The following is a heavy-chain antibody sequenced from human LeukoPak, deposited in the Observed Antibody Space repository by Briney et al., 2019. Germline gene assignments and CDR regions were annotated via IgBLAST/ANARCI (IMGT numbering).Heavy chain of an antibody. J-gene: IGHJ4*02. V-gene: IGHV3-33*01. CDR3: ARDLRPFGGVIVLYFDY. CDR1: GFTFSSYG. CDR2: IWYDGSNK. D-gene: IGHD3-16*02. Sequence: GRSLRLSCAASGFTFSSYGMHWVRQAPGKGLEGVAVIWYDGSNKYYADSVKGRFTISRDNSKNTLYLQMNSLRAEDTAVYYCARDLRPFGGVIVLYFDYWGQGTLVTVSS.